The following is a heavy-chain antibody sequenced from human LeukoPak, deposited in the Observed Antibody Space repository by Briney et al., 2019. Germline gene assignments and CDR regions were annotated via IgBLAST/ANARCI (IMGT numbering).Heavy chain of an antibody. Sequence: SETLSLTCAVYGGSFSGYYWSWIRQPPGKGLEWIGEINHSGSTNYNPSLKSRVTISVDTSKYQFSLKLSSVTAADTAVYYCARWGLRGSGSYYPMGGYYFDYWGQGTLVTVSS. J-gene: IGHJ4*02. D-gene: IGHD3-10*01. CDR3: ARWGLRGSGSYYPMGGYYFDY. CDR2: INHSGST. CDR1: GGSFSGYY. V-gene: IGHV4-34*01.